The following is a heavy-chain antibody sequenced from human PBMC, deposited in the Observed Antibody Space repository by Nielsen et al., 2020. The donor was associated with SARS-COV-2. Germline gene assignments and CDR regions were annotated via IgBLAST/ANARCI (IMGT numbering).Heavy chain of an antibody. J-gene: IGHJ6*02. CDR2: IYYSGST. D-gene: IGHD3-10*01. CDR3: ARVRTLWFGYYYGMDV. V-gene: IGHV4-30-4*02. CDR1: GGSISSGDYF. Sequence: SETLSLTCTVSGGSISSGDYFWSWIRQPPGKGLEWLGYIYYSGSTYYNPSLKSRVTISVDTSKNQFSLKLSSVTAADTAVYYCARVRTLWFGYYYGMDVWGQGTTVTVSS.